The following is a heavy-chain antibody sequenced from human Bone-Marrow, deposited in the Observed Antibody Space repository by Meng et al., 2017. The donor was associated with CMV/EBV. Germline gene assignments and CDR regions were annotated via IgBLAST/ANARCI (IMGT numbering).Heavy chain of an antibody. CDR1: GGSFSGYY. Sequence: SETLSLTCAVYGGSFSGYYWSWIRQPPGKGLEWIGEINHSGSTNYNPSLKSRVTISVDTSKNQFSLKLSSVTAADTAVYYCARHRLGMSDILNWGQGTLVTSSS. CDR3: ARHRLGMSDILN. D-gene: IGHD3-9*01. J-gene: IGHJ4*02. V-gene: IGHV4-34*01. CDR2: INHSGST.